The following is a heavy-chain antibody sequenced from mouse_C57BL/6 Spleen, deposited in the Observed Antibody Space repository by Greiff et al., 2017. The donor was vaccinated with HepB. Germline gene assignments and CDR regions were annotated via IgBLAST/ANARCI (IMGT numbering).Heavy chain of an antibody. CDR1: GYTFTSYW. Sequence: QVQLKQPGAELVKPGASVKLSCKASGYTFTSYWMHWVKQRPGRGLEWIGRIDPNSGGTKYNEKFKSKATLTVDKPSSTAYMQLSSLTSEDSAVYYCARSLITTVDWYFDVWGTGTTVTVSS. CDR3: ARSLITTVDWYFDV. J-gene: IGHJ1*03. CDR2: IDPNSGGT. V-gene: IGHV1-72*01. D-gene: IGHD1-1*01.